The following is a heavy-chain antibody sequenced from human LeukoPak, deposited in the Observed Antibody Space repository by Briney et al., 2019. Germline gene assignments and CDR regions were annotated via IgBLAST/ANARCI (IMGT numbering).Heavy chain of an antibody. J-gene: IGHJ4*02. D-gene: IGHD6-13*01. V-gene: IGHV4-59*01. CDR3: ATFHSSSWYLDY. CDR1: GGSIGSYY. Sequence: SETLSLTCTASGGSIGSYYWSWIRQPPGKGLEWIGYIYYSGSTNYNPSLKSRVTISVDTSKNQFSLKLSSVTAADTAVYYCATFHSSSWYLDYWGQGTLVTVSS. CDR2: IYYSGST.